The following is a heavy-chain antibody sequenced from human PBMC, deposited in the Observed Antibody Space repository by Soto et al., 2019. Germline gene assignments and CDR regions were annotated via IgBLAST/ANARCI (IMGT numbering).Heavy chain of an antibody. J-gene: IGHJ5*02. V-gene: IGHV3-33*01. CDR2: IWYDGSNK. CDR3: ARDGEQWLLKGATNWFDP. CDR1: GFTFSSYG. Sequence: GGSLRLSCAASGFTFSSYGMHWVRQAPGKGLEWVAVIWYDGSNKYYADSVKGRFTISRDNSKNTLYLQMNSLRAEDTAVYYCARDGEQWLLKGATNWFDPWGQGTLVTVSS. D-gene: IGHD6-19*01.